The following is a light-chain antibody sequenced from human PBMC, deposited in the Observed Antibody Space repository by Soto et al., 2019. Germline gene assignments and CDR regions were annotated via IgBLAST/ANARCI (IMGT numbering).Light chain of an antibody. Sequence: QSVLTQPASVSGSPGQSITISCTGTSSDVGAYSYVSWYQRHPGKAPKLIIYDVSDRPSGVSNRFSGSKSGNTASLTISGLQAEDEADYYCSSYTSSSTLYVFGTGTKLTVL. V-gene: IGLV2-14*03. CDR3: SSYTSSSTLYV. CDR2: DVS. CDR1: SSDVGAYSY. J-gene: IGLJ1*01.